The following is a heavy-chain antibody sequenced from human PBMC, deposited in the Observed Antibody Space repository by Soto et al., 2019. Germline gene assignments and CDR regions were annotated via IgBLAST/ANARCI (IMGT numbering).Heavy chain of an antibody. CDR1: GFTFGTYA. Sequence: EVQLLESGGDLVQPGGSLRLSCVASGFTFGTYAMAWVRQAPGRGLEWVSALSSSGGNTYYADSVKGRFTISRDNSKNTLYLQINSLRAEDTAVYYCAKKLGYSNSRGYYPGAFDYWGQGTPVTVSS. V-gene: IGHV3-23*01. CDR3: AKKLGYSNSRGYYPGAFDY. CDR2: LSSSGGNT. D-gene: IGHD3-22*01. J-gene: IGHJ4*02.